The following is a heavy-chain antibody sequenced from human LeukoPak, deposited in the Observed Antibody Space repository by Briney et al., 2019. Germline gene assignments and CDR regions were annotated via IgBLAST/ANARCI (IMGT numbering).Heavy chain of an antibody. Sequence: PGGSLRLSCAASGFTFSSYSMNWVRQAPGKGLEWVSSISSSSSYIYYADSVKGRFTISRDNAKNSLYLQMNSLRAEDTAVYYCAKEFRTHDAFDIWGQGTMVTVSS. D-gene: IGHD1-14*01. CDR3: AKEFRTHDAFDI. V-gene: IGHV3-21*01. J-gene: IGHJ3*02. CDR2: ISSSSSYI. CDR1: GFTFSSYS.